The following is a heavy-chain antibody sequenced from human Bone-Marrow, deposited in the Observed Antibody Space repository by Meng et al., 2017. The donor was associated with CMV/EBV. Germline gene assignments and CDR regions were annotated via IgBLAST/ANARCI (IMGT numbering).Heavy chain of an antibody. D-gene: IGHD5-12*01. CDR1: GFTFSSYS. CDR3: ARDQGYGYGDY. J-gene: IGHJ4*02. CDR2: ISSSSSYI. Sequence: GESLKISCAASGFTFSSYSMNWVRQAPGKGLEWVSSISSSSSYIYCADSVKGRFTISRDNAKNSLYLQMNSLRAQDTAVYYCARDQGYGYGDYWGQGTLGTVSS. V-gene: IGHV3-21*01.